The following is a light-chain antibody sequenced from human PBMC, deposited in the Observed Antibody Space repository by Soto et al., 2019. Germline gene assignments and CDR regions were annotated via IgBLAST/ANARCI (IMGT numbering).Light chain of an antibody. Sequence: EIVLTQSPATLSLSPGERATLSCRASQSVSSYLAWYQQKPGQAPRLLIYDASNRATGIPARFSGSGSGTDFTLTISSLEPEYFAVYYCQQRSNWPSALTFGGGTKVEIK. CDR2: DAS. CDR1: QSVSSY. J-gene: IGKJ4*01. CDR3: QQRSNWPSALT. V-gene: IGKV3-11*01.